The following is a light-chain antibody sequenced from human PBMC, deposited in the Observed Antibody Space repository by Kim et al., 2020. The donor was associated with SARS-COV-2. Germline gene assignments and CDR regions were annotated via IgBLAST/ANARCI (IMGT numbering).Light chain of an antibody. V-gene: IGLV3-21*04. CDR1: SIGSKS. J-gene: IGLJ2*01. CDR2: YDS. Sequence: PGKTAGITCGGNSIGSKSVHWYQRKPGQAPVLVINYDSDRPSGIPERFSGSTSGNTATLTISRVEAGDEADYYCQVWDSSSDHRVVFGGGTQLTVL. CDR3: QVWDSSSDHRVV.